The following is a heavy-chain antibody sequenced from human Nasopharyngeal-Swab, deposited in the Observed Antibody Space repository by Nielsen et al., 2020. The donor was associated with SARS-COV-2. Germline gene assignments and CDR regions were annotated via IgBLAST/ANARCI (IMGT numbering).Heavy chain of an antibody. J-gene: IGHJ3*01. CDR2: ISGYNGVT. V-gene: IGHV1-18*01. D-gene: IGHD3-16*01. Sequence: ASVKVSCKSSGYTFSTYGFNWVRQAPGQGLEWMGWISGYNGVTSYAQHFRDRVTMTTDTSTSTAYLEVLSLRSDDTAVYYCARAGGLRSIDYPYNAFDVWGQGTMVIVSS. CDR1: GYTFSTYG. CDR3: ARAGGLRSIDYPYNAFDV.